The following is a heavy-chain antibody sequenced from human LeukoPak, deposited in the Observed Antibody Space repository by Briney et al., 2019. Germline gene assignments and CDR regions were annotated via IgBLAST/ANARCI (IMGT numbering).Heavy chain of an antibody. V-gene: IGHV4-59*01. CDR1: GGSISSYY. D-gene: IGHD2-15*01. J-gene: IGHJ5*02. CDR2: IYYSGST. Sequence: SETLSLTCTVSGGSISSYYWSCLRQPPGKGLEWVGYIYYSGSTHYNPSLKSRVTISVDTSKNQFSLKLSSVTAPHTAVYYCARGGGYCSGGSCYRGFDPWGQGTLVTVSS. CDR3: ARGGGYCSGGSCYRGFDP.